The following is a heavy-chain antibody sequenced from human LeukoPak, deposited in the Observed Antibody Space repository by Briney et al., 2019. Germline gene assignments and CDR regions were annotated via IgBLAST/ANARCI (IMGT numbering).Heavy chain of an antibody. CDR1: GFMFSDYY. D-gene: IGHD6-13*01. CDR2: IWYDGSKK. CDR3: ARDRAVGIPADGHEFDY. Sequence: PGGSLRVSCAASGFMFSDYYMSWIRQARGEGLEWMAIIWYDGSKKEYADSVKGGFTASRDNSKNTLDMQMNSLRDEDTAVYYCARDRAVGIPADGHEFDYWGQGTLVTVSS. J-gene: IGHJ4*02. V-gene: IGHV3-33*08.